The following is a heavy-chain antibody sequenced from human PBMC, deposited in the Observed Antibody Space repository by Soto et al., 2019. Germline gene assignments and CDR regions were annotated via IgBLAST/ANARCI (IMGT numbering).Heavy chain of an antibody. CDR3: AKGALGYCHHGICYQHSDY. CDR2: ISRTSSRT. D-gene: IGHD2-8*01. V-gene: IGHV3-23*01. J-gene: IGHJ4*02. CDR1: GLTFDTYA. Sequence: EVQMLESGGGLVQRGGSLRLSCAGSGLTFDTYAMSWVRQAPGKGLEWVSTISRTSSRTHYADSVKGQFTISRDNSKNILYLQTNSLRVEDTAVYYCAKGALGYCHHGICYQHSDYWGQGTLVTVS.